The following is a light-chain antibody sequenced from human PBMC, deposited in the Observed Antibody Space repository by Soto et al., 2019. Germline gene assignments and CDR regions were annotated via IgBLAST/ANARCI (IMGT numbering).Light chain of an antibody. CDR2: DAS. V-gene: IGKV3-11*01. CDR1: QSVSSY. J-gene: IGKJ4*01. CDR3: QQRSTWPPALT. Sequence: EIVMTQSPATLSLSPGERATLSCRASQSVSSYLAWYQQKPGQAPRLLIYDASNRATGIPARFSGSGSGTDFTLTISSLEPDDFAVDYCQQRSTWPPALTFGGGTKVEIK.